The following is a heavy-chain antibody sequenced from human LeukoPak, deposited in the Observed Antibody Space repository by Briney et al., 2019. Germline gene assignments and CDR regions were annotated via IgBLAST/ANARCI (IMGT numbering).Heavy chain of an antibody. V-gene: IGHV3-9*01. Sequence: GGSLRLSCAASGFTFDDYAMHWVRQAPGKGLEWVSGISWNGGSIGYADSVKGRFTISRDNAKNSLYLQMNSLRAEDTALYYCAKGTMVRGGHYYYYYGMDVWGQGTTVTVSS. CDR1: GFTFDDYA. CDR3: AKGTMVRGGHYYYYYGMDV. D-gene: IGHD3-10*01. J-gene: IGHJ6*02. CDR2: ISWNGGSI.